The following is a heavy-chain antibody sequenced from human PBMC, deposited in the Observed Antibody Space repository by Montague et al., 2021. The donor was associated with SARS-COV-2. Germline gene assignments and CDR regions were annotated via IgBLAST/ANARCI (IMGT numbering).Heavy chain of an antibody. CDR3: ARADFWSGYLYFDY. CDR2: IYTSGST. D-gene: IGHD3-3*01. Sequence: TLSLTCTVSGGSISSGSYYWSWIRQPAGKGLEWIGRIYTSGSTNYNPSLKSRVTISVNTSKYQFSLKLSSVTAADTAVYYCARADFWSGYLYFDYWGQGTLVTVSS. J-gene: IGHJ4*02. V-gene: IGHV4-61*02. CDR1: GGSISSGSYY.